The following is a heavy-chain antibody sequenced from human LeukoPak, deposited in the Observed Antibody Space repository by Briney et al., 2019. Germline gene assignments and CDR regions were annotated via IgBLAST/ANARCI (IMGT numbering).Heavy chain of an antibody. CDR1: GFTFSSHW. J-gene: IGHJ3*02. CDR2: INQDGSEK. CDR3: ARNAYDM. V-gene: IGHV3-7*01. Sequence: PGGSLRLSCAASGFTFSSHWMSWVRQAPGKGLEWVANINQDGSEKNYVDSVKGRFTIFRDNAKNSLYLQMNSLRVEDTAVYYCARNAYDMWGQGTMVTVSS.